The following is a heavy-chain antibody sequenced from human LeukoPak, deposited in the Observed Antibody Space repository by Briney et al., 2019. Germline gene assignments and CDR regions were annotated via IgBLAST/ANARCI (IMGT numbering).Heavy chain of an antibody. D-gene: IGHD6-13*01. CDR3: ARGSSSWYYFDY. Sequence: GGSLGLSCAASGFTFTSYSMNWVRQAPGKGLEWVSFISSSSSYIYYADSLKGRFTISRDNAKNSLYLQMNSLRAEDTAVYYCARGSSSWYYFDYWGQGTLVTVSS. J-gene: IGHJ4*02. CDR2: ISSSSSYI. CDR1: GFTFTSYS. V-gene: IGHV3-21*01.